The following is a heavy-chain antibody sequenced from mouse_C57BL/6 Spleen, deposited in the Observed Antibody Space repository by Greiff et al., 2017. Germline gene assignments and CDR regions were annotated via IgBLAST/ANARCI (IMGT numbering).Heavy chain of an antibody. CDR2: IDPSDSET. J-gene: IGHJ2*01. CDR1: GYTFTSYW. V-gene: IGHV1-52*01. Sequence: QVQLQQPGAELVRPGSSVKLSCKASGYTFTSYWMHWVKQRPIQGLEWIGNIDPSDSETNYNQKFKDKATLTIDKTSSTSYMQLSSLTSEDSAVYYCSRRGDNYVDYWGQGTTLTVSS. CDR3: SRRGDNYVDY. D-gene: IGHD2-13*01.